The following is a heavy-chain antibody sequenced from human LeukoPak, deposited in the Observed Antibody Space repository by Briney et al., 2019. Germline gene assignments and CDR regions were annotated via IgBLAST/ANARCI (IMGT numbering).Heavy chain of an antibody. CDR1: GGSISSGGYY. V-gene: IGHV4-31*03. CDR3: ARAVYGDPYYFDY. D-gene: IGHD4-17*01. J-gene: IGHJ4*02. Sequence: SETLSLTCTVSGGSISSGGYYWSWIRQHPGKGLEWIGYIYYSGSTYYNPSLKSRVTISVDTSKNQFSLKLSSVTAADTAVDYCARAVYGDPYYFDYWGQGTLVTVSS. CDR2: IYYSGST.